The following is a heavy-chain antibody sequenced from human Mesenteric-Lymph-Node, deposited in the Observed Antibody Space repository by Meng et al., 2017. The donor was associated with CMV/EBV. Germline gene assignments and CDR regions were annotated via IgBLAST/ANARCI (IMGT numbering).Heavy chain of an antibody. CDR1: GYTFTAYF. CDR3: ARGTTIVASDI. V-gene: IGHV1-2*02. J-gene: IGHJ3*02. D-gene: IGHD1-26*01. CDR2: INPNSGGT. Sequence: ASVKVSCKASGYTFTAYFLHRVRKAPGQGLEWVGWINPNSGGTNFAQRFQGRVTMTRDTSISTAYMEVSRLTSDDTAIYFCARGTTIVASDIWGQGTMVTVSS.